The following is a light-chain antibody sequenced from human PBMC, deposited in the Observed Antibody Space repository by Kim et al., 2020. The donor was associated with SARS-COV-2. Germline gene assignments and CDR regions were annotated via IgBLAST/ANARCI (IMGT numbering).Light chain of an antibody. CDR3: QQRKT. V-gene: IGKV3-11*01. CDR1: QSVSGY. J-gene: IGKJ4*01. CDR2: DAS. Sequence: ATLSLSPGERSTLSCRASQSVSGYLGWYQQKRGQAPRLLIYDASNRATDIPARFSGSGSGTEFTLTISSLEPEDFAVYYCQQRKTFGGGTKVDIK.